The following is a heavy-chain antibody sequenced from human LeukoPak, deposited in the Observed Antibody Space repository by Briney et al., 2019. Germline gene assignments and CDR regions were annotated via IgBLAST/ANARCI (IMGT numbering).Heavy chain of an antibody. CDR2: MSSSSSYI. J-gene: IGHJ6*02. CDR1: GFTFSSYS. CDR3: ARDPSGYSNSLGYYGMDV. V-gene: IGHV3-21*01. Sequence: GGSLRLSCAASGFTFSSYSMNLVRQAPGKGLEWVSSMSSSSSYIYYADSVKGRFTISRDNSKNTLYLQMNSLRAEDTAVYYCARDPSGYSNSLGYYGMDVWGQGTTVTVSS. D-gene: IGHD4-11*01.